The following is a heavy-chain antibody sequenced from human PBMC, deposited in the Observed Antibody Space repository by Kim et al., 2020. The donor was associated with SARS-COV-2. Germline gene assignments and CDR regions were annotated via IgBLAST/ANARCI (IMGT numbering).Heavy chain of an antibody. J-gene: IGHJ3*01. Sequence: SETLSLTCTVSGGSISSSSYYWGWIRQPPGKGLEWIGSIYYSGSTYYNPSLKSRVTISVDTSKNQFSLKLSSVTAADTAVYYCASSPITIFGVVPSVWG. V-gene: IGHV4-39*01. CDR2: IYYSGST. CDR1: GGSISSSSYY. CDR3: ASSPITIFGVVPSV. D-gene: IGHD3-3*01.